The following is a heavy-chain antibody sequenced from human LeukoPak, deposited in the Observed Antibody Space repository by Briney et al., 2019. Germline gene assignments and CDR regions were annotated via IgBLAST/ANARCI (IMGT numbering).Heavy chain of an antibody. Sequence: PGGSLRLSCAASGFTFSSYSMNWVRQAPGKGLEWISYISSSSSTIYYADSVKGRFTISRDNAKNSLYLQMNSLRAEDTAVYYCARVSILIVPYYAFDIWGQGTMVTVSS. D-gene: IGHD2/OR15-2a*01. CDR1: GFTFSSYS. CDR2: ISSSSSTI. J-gene: IGHJ3*02. CDR3: ARVSILIVPYYAFDI. V-gene: IGHV3-48*04.